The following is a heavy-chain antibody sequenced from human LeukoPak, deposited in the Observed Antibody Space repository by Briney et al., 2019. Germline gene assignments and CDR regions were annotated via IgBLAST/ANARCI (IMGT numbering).Heavy chain of an antibody. CDR1: GFTFSNYW. V-gene: IGHV3-7*01. D-gene: IGHD1-7*01. J-gene: IGHJ4*02. CDR2: IKQDGSEK. Sequence: GGSLRLPCAASGFTFSNYWMSWVRQAPGKGLEWVANIKQDGSEKYYVNSEKGRFTISRDDAKNSLYLQMNSLRAEDTAIYYCAREDDWNYEDYWGQGTLVTVSS. CDR3: AREDDWNYEDY.